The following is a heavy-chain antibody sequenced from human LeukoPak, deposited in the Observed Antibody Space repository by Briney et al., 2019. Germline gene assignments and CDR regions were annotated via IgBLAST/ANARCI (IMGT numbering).Heavy chain of an antibody. Sequence: SVKVSCKASRGTFSSYAISWVRQAPGQGLEWMGGIIPIFGTANYAQKFQGRVTITADESTSTAYMELSSLRSEDTAVYYCASARPYYDILTGYYNWGQGTLVTVSS. V-gene: IGHV1-69*13. D-gene: IGHD3-9*01. CDR3: ASARPYYDILTGYYN. CDR2: IIPIFGTA. CDR1: RGTFSSYA. J-gene: IGHJ4*02.